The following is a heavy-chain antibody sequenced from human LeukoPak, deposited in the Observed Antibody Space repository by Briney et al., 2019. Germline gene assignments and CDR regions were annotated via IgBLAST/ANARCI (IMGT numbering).Heavy chain of an antibody. Sequence: SETLSLTCAVYGGSFSGYYWSWIRQPPGKGLEWIGEINHSGSTNYNPFLKSRVTISVDTSKNQFSLKLSSVTAADTAVYYCASLRWPRLGWFDPWGQGTLVTVSS. J-gene: IGHJ5*02. CDR3: ASLRWPRLGWFDP. V-gene: IGHV4-34*01. CDR1: GGSFSGYY. CDR2: INHSGST. D-gene: IGHD5-12*01.